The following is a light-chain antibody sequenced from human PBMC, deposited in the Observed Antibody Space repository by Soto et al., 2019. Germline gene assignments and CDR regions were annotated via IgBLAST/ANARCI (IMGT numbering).Light chain of an antibody. CDR1: SSNIGRNP. J-gene: IGLJ2*01. Sequence: QSVLTQPPSASGTPGQRVTISCSGSSSNIGRNPVSWYQQLPGTAPKLLIYSNNQRPSGVPDRFSGSKSGTSASLAISGLQSEDEADYYCATWDDSLNGVIFGGGTKLTVL. V-gene: IGLV1-44*01. CDR3: ATWDDSLNGVI. CDR2: SNN.